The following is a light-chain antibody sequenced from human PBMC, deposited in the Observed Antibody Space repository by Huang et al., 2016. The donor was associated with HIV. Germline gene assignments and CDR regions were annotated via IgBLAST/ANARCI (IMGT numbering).Light chain of an antibody. V-gene: IGKV3-15*01. Sequence: EIVMTQSPATLSVSPGERATLSCRASQSVSSNLAWYQQKAGQAPRLLIYGASTRATGIPCGVSGSGSGTEFTLTISSLQSEDFAVYYCQQYNNRWTFGQGTKVEIK. J-gene: IGKJ1*01. CDR2: GAS. CDR1: QSVSSN. CDR3: QQYNNRWT.